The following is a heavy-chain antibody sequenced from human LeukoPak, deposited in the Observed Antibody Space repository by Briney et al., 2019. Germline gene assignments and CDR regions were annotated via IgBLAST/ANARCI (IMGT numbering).Heavy chain of an antibody. J-gene: IGHJ4*02. CDR3: ARDGLNYYDSSDLDY. Sequence: PSETLSLTCTFSGYSISSGYYWGWIRQPPGKGLEWIGSFYHSGSTYSNPSLKSRVTISQDTSKNQFSLKLSSVTDADTAVYYCARDGLNYYDSSDLDYWGQGTLVTVSS. CDR1: GYSISSGYY. V-gene: IGHV4-38-2*02. D-gene: IGHD3-22*01. CDR2: FYHSGST.